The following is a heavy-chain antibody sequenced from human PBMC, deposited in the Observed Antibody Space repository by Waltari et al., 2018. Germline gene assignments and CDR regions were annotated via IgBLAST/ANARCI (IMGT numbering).Heavy chain of an antibody. CDR3: AKEGAFGVTTGPGWFDP. CDR1: GGPFSSYA. J-gene: IGHJ5*02. CDR2: IIPVFGTP. V-gene: IGHV1-69*18. Sequence: QVQLVQSGSEVKKPGASVKVSCKTSGGPFSSYAISWVRQAAGQGLEWMGRIIPVFGTPNHAQKFQGRLTITADELTTTVYMELSSLRSEDTAIYYCAKEGAFGVTTGPGWFDPWGQGTRVTVSS. D-gene: IGHD3-3*01.